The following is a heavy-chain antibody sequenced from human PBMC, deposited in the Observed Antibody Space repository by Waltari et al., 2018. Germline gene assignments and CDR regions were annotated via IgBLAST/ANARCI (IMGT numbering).Heavy chain of an antibody. CDR2: IIPIFGTA. J-gene: IGHJ4*02. CDR1: GGTFSSYA. CDR3: ARADKYYYGSGSPLGY. V-gene: IGHV1-69*15. D-gene: IGHD3-10*01. Sequence: QVQLVQSGAEVKKPGSSVKVSCKASGGTFSSYAISWVRQAPGQGLEWMGRIIPIFGTAHYAQKFQGRVTITADESTSTAYMELSSLRSEDTAVYYCARADKYYYGSGSPLGYWGQGTLVTVSS.